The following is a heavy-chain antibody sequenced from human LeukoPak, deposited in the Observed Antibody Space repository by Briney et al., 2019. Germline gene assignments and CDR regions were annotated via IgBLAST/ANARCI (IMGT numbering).Heavy chain of an antibody. V-gene: IGHV4-59*01. D-gene: IGHD5-12*01. CDR1: GGSISSYY. CDR3: GRVRTGNTGSPEYFED. CDR2: LFYSGNT. Sequence: PSETLSLTCTVSGGSISSYYWSWIRQPPGKGLEWIGYLFYSGNTNPNPSLKSRVTISADTSKNQFSLRLNSVTAADTAVYFCGRVRTGNTGSPEYFEDWGQGTLVTVSS. J-gene: IGHJ1*01.